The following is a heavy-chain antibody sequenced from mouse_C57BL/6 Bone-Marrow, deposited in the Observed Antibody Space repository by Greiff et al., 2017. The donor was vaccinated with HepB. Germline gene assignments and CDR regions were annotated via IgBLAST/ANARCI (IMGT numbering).Heavy chain of an antibody. D-gene: IGHD1-1*01. CDR2: ISSGSSTI. V-gene: IGHV5-17*03. CDR1: GFTFSDYG. J-gene: IGHJ1*03. CDR3: ERHGNYYGSSPYWYFDV. Sequence: EVQLVESGGGLVKPGGSLKLSCAASGFTFSDYGMHWVRQAPEKGLEWVAYISSGSSTIYYADTVKGRFTISRDNAKNTLFLQMSSLKSEDTAMYYCERHGNYYGSSPYWYFDVWGTGTTVTVSS.